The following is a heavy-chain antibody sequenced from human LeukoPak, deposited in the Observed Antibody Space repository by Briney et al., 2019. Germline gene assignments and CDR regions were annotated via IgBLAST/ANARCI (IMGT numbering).Heavy chain of an antibody. J-gene: IGHJ4*02. CDR2: ISYDGSNK. D-gene: IGHD3-3*01. CDR3: ARESHTRYDFWSGSLGY. CDR1: GFTFSSYA. V-gene: IGHV3-30-3*01. Sequence: PGGSLRLSCAASGFTFSSYAMHWVRQAPGKGPEWVAVISYDGSNKYYADSVKGRFTISRDNSKNTLYLQMNSLRAEDTAVYYCARESHTRYDFWSGSLGYWGQGTLVTVSS.